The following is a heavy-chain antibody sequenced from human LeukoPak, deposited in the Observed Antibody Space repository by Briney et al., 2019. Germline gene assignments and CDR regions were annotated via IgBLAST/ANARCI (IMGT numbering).Heavy chain of an antibody. J-gene: IGHJ5*02. CDR3: AREMATISVVGWFDP. D-gene: IGHD5-24*01. CDR1: GFTFSSYA. Sequence: LRLSCAASGFTFSSYAMSWVRQPPGKGLEWIGYIYYSGSTYYNPSLKSRVTISVDTSKNQFSLKLSSVTAADTAVYYCAREMATISVVGWFDPWGQGTLVTVSS. V-gene: IGHV4-30-4*08. CDR2: IYYSGST.